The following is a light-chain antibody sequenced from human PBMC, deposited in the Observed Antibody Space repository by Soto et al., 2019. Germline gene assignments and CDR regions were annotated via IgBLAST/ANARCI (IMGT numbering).Light chain of an antibody. V-gene: IGLV2-8*01. Sequence: QSVLTQPPSASGSPGQSVTISCTGTSSDVGCYNYVSGYQQYPGRAPKLMIYEVTKRPSGVPDRFSGSKSGNTASLTVSGLHAEDEADYFCSSYAASNNFYFVFGGGTKLTVL. J-gene: IGLJ3*02. CDR1: SSDVGCYNY. CDR3: SSYAASNNFYFV. CDR2: EVT.